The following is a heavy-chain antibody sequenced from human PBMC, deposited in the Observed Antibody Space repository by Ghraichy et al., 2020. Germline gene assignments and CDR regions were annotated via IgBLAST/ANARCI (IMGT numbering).Heavy chain of an antibody. CDR2: ISYEGSNK. V-gene: IGHV3-30*18. D-gene: IGHD6-19*01. J-gene: IGHJ4*02. Sequence: RGSLRLSCAASGFTFSSYGMHWVRQAPGKGPEWVALISYEGSNKYYAGSVKGRFTISRDNSRNTLYLQTNSLRPDDTAVYYCAKDLGYSSGWFLEYWGQGTLVTVSS. CDR3: AKDLGYSSGWFLEY. CDR1: GFTFSSYG.